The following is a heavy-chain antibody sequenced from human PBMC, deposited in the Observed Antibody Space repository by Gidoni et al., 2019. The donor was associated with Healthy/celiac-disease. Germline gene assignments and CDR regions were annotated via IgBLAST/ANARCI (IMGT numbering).Heavy chain of an antibody. CDR2: MSSSGSTI. CDR1: GFTFSSYA. CDR3: ARVPDDYGDYYFDY. D-gene: IGHD4-17*01. V-gene: IGHV3-48*03. Sequence: EVQLVESGGGLVQPGGSLRLSCAAPGFTFSSYAMTWVRQAPGKGLEWVSYMSSSGSTIYYADSVKGRFTISRDNAKNSLYLQMNSLRAEDTAVYYCARVPDDYGDYYFDYWGQGTLVTVSS. J-gene: IGHJ4*02.